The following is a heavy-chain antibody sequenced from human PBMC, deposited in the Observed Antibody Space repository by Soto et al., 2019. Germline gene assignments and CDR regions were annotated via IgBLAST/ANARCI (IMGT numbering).Heavy chain of an antibody. V-gene: IGHV6-1*01. J-gene: IGHJ6*02. D-gene: IGHD3-3*01. CDR3: ARDPSYDFWSGFQGDYYYYYGMDV. CDR1: GDSVSTNSAA. CDR2: TYYRSKWYN. Sequence: PSQTRSLTCAISGDSVSTNSAAWNWIRQSPSRGLEWLGRTYYRSKWYNDYAVSVKSRITINPDTSKNQFSLQLNSVTPEDTAVCYCARDPSYDFWSGFQGDYYYYYGMDVWGQGTTVTVSS.